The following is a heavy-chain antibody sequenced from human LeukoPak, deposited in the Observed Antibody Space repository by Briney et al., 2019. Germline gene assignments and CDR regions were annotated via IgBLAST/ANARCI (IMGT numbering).Heavy chain of an antibody. D-gene: IGHD6-13*01. CDR2: IYYSGST. CDR1: GGSISTSSYY. J-gene: IGHJ2*01. V-gene: IGHV4-39*07. Sequence: SETLSLTCTVSGGSISTSSYYWGWIRQPPGKGLECIGNIYYSGSTYYKPSLKSRVTMSVDTSKNQFSLKLNSVTAADTAVYYCARVSSSWYQDWYFDLWGRGTLVTVSS. CDR3: ARVSSSWYQDWYFDL.